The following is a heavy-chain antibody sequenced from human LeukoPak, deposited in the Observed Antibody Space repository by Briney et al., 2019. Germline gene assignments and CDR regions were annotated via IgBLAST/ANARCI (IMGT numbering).Heavy chain of an antibody. D-gene: IGHD2-2*01. CDR2: INHSGST. J-gene: IGHJ6*02. Sequence: PSETLSLTCAVYGGSFSGYYWSWIRQPPGKGLEWIGEINHSGSTNYNPSLKSRVTISVDTSKNQFSLKLSSVTAADTAVYYCARGGDIVVVPAAKLRRTDYYYGMDVWGQGTTVTVSS. CDR1: GGSFSGYY. V-gene: IGHV4-34*01. CDR3: ARGGDIVVVPAAKLRRTDYYYGMDV.